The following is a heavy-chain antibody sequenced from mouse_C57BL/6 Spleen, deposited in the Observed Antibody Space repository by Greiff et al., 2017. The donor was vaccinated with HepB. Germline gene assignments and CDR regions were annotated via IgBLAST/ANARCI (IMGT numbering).Heavy chain of an antibody. V-gene: IGHV5-4*01. D-gene: IGHD2-4*01. CDR1: GFTFSSYA. Sequence: EVQVVESGGGLVKPGGSLKLSCAASGFTFSSYAMSWVRQTPEKRLEWVATISDGGSYTYYPDNVKGRFTISRDNAKNNLYLQMSHLKSEDTAMYYCARGYDYDEGFAYWGQGTLVTVSA. J-gene: IGHJ3*01. CDR3: ARGYDYDEGFAY. CDR2: ISDGGSYT.